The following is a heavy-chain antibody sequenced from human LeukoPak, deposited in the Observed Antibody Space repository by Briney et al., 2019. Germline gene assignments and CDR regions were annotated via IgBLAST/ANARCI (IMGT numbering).Heavy chain of an antibody. CDR1: GYTFNGYY. CDR3: ARFGVVTNDAFDI. Sequence: ASVKVSCEASGYTFNGYYLHWVRQAPGQGLEWMGWINPNSGVTKFAQQFQGRVTMTWDTSVSTAYMELSRLTSDDTAMYYCARFGVVTNDAFDIWGQGTMVTISS. CDR2: INPNSGVT. D-gene: IGHD3-3*01. V-gene: IGHV1-2*02. J-gene: IGHJ3*02.